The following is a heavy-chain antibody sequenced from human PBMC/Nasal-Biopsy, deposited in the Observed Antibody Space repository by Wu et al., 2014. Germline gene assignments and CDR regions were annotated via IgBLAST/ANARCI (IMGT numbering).Heavy chain of an antibody. CDR2: IYYSGTT. CDR3: ARDQYGSGSPPGAF. D-gene: IGHD3-10*01. Sequence: TLSLTCTVSGDSISSRTYYWSWIRQHPGKGLEWIGYIYYSGTTYYNPSLKSRVSISVDTSKNQLSLKLSSVTAADTAVYYCARDQYGSGSPPGAFWGQGTLVTVSA. CDR1: GDSISSRTYY. J-gene: IGHJ4*02. V-gene: IGHV4-31*03.